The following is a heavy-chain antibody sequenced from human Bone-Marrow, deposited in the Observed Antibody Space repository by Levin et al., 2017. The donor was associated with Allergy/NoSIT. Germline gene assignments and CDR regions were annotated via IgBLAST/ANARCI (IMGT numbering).Heavy chain of an antibody. CDR1: GGSISSGGSS. CDR3: ARSFTMLRGGFDP. D-gene: IGHD3-10*01. CDR2: IFHTGST. Sequence: SQTLSFTCALSGGSISSGGSSWSWIRQPPGKGLEWIGYIFHTGSTYYNSSLKSRVTISVDRSKNQFSLKLTSVTAADTAVYYCARSFTMLRGGFDPWGQGILVTVSS. V-gene: IGHV4-30-2*01. J-gene: IGHJ5*02.